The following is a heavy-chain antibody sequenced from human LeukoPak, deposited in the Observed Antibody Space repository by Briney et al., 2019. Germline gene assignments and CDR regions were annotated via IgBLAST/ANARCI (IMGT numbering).Heavy chain of an antibody. Sequence: ASVKVSCKASGYTFTSYGISWVRQAPGQGLEWMGWISAYNGNTNYAQKLQGRVTMTTDTSTSTAYMELRSLRSDDTAVYYCARATFQTLAAAEAFDIWGQGTMVTVSS. CDR3: ARATFQTLAAAEAFDI. D-gene: IGHD6-13*01. CDR2: ISAYNGNT. V-gene: IGHV1-18*01. CDR1: GYTFTSYG. J-gene: IGHJ3*02.